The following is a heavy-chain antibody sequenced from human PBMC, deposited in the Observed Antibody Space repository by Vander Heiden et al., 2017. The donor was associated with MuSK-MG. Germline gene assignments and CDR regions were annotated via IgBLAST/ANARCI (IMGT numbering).Heavy chain of an antibody. CDR2: INSDGSTT. V-gene: IGHV3-74*01. Sequence: YWMHWVRQVPGKGLVCVARINSDGSTTGYADSVKGRFTISRDNARNTLYLQMRGLRAEDTALYYCVAYCSTNTCYGSWAWGQGTLVPVS. J-gene: IGHJ5*02. D-gene: IGHD2-2*01. CDR1: YW. CDR3: VAYCSTNTCYGSWA.